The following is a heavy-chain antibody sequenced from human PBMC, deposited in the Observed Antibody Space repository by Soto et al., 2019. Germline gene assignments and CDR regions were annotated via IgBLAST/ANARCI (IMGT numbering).Heavy chain of an antibody. Sequence: QVQLVESGGGVVQPGRSLRLSCAASGFTFSSYGMHWVRQAPGKGLEWVAVIWYDGSNKYYADSVKGRFTISRDNSKNTLYLQMNSLRAEDTAVHYCARDLRWVAVAGTLDYWGQGTLVTVSS. D-gene: IGHD6-19*01. V-gene: IGHV3-33*01. CDR1: GFTFSSYG. CDR3: ARDLRWVAVAGTLDY. CDR2: IWYDGSNK. J-gene: IGHJ4*02.